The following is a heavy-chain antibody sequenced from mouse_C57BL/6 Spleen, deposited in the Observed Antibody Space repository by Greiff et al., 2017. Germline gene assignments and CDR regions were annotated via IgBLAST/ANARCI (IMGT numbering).Heavy chain of an antibody. CDR2: IHPNSGST. CDR1: GYTFTSYW. V-gene: IGHV1-64*01. CDR3: ARDITTVVPYAMDY. J-gene: IGHJ4*01. D-gene: IGHD1-1*01. Sequence: VQLQQSGAELVKPGASVKLSCKASGYTFTSYWMHWVKQRPGQGLEWIGMIHPNSGSTNYNEKFKSKATLTVDKSSSTAYMQLSSLTSEDSAVYYCARDITTVVPYAMDYWGQGTSVTVSS.